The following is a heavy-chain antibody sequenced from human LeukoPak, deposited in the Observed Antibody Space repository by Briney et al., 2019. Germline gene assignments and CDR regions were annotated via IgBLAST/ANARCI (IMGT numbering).Heavy chain of an antibody. V-gene: IGHV4-61*01. D-gene: IGHD3-10*01. J-gene: IGHJ3*02. CDR3: ARDTHEYGSGSYYDDTFDS. CDR2: MHHSGKA. Sequence: SETLSLTCTVSGGSVSSGSYYWSWIRQPPGTGLEWVGYMHHSGKANSNPSLKSRVTISVDTSKNQVSLKLSSVTAADTAVYYCARDTHEYGSGSYYDDTFDSWGQGTLVTVSS. CDR1: GGSVSSGSYY.